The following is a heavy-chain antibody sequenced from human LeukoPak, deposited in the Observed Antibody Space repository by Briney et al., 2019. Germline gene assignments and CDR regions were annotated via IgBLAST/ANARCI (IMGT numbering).Heavy chain of an antibody. CDR3: AREVSLYSSSWYGGWFDP. CDR2: ISAYNGNT. CDR1: GYTFTSYG. D-gene: IGHD6-13*01. Sequence: ASVKVSCKASGYTFTSYGISWVRQAPGQGLEWMGWISAYNGNTNYAQKLQGRVTMTTDTSTSTAYMELRSLRSDDTAVYYCAREVSLYSSSWYGGWFDPWGQGTLVTVSS. V-gene: IGHV1-18*01. J-gene: IGHJ5*02.